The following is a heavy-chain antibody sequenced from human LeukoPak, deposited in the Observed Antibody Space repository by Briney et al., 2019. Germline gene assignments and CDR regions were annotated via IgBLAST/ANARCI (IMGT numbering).Heavy chain of an antibody. CDR2: INYSGST. CDR3: ASGTYYYDSSGYYRYFDY. V-gene: IGHV4-39*07. J-gene: IGHJ4*02. D-gene: IGHD3-22*01. Sequence: PSETLSLTCTVSGGSISSSNYYWGWIRQSPGKGLVYVGSINYSGSTYYNPSLKSRVTISVDTSKNQFSLKLSSVTAADTAVYYCASGTYYYDSSGYYRYFDYWGQGTLVTVSS. CDR1: GGSISSSNYY.